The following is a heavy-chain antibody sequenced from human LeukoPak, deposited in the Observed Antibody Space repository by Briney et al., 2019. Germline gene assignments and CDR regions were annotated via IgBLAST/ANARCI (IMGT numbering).Heavy chain of an antibody. D-gene: IGHD2-15*01. J-gene: IGHJ4*02. CDR3: ARWRAGWDCSGGSCYSDPDFDY. CDR2: IYYSGST. Sequence: SETLSLTCTVSGGSISSGGYYWSWIRQHPGKGLEWIGYIYYSGSTYYNPSLKSRVTISVDTSKNQFSLKLSSMTAADTAVYYCARWRAGWDCSGGSCYSDPDFDYWGQGTLVTVSS. CDR1: GGSISSGGYY. V-gene: IGHV4-31*03.